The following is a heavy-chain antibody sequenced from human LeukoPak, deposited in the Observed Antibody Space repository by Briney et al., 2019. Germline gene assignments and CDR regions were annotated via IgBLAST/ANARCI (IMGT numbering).Heavy chain of an antibody. D-gene: IGHD1-26*01. CDR1: GGTFSSYA. CDR2: IIPILGIA. CDR3: ARQVGSDTGIVGATTDIFGY. Sequence: SVKVSCKASGGTFSSYAISWVRQAPGQGLEWMGRIIPILGIANYAQKFQGRVTITADKSTSTAYMELSSLRSEDTAVYYCARQVGSDTGIVGATTDIFGYWGQGTLVTVSS. V-gene: IGHV1-69*04. J-gene: IGHJ4*02.